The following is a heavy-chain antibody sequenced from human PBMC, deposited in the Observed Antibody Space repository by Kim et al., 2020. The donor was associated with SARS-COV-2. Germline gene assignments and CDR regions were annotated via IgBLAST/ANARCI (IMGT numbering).Heavy chain of an antibody. Sequence: GGSLRLSCAASGFTFNNYWMHWVRQAPGKGLVWVSRINGDGTSTIYADSVKGRFTISRDNAKNTLFLQMNSLRAEDTALYYCARGNYNGMDVWGQGTTVT. V-gene: IGHV3-74*01. J-gene: IGHJ6*02. CDR1: GFTFNNYW. CDR3: ARGNYNGMDV. CDR2: INGDGTST.